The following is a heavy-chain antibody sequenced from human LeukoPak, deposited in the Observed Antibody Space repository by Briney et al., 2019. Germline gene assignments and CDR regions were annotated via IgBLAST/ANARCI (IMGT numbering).Heavy chain of an antibody. CDR2: ISSSSSYI. V-gene: IGHV3-21*01. CDR1: GFTFSSYS. J-gene: IGHJ4*02. CDR3: ARDGKSSSWYDY. D-gene: IGHD6-13*01. Sequence: GGSLRLSCAASGFTFSSYSMNWVRQAPGKGLEWVSSISSSSSYIYYADSVKGRFTISRDNAKNSLYLQMNSLRAEDTAVYYGARDGKSSSWYDYWGQGTLVTVSS.